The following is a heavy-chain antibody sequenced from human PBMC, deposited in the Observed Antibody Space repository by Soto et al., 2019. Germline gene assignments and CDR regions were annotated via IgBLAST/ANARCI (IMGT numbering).Heavy chain of an antibody. V-gene: IGHV1-18*01. Sequence: VQLVQSGAEVKKPGASVKVSCKASGYAFSSYGITWVRQAPGQGLQWMGWISTYNGYTNYAQKLQGRVTMTTDTPTSTAYMELRRLRSDDTAMYYCAREGGPFLDSSGYWEWYVDLWGRGTLVTFSS. CDR1: GYAFSSYG. J-gene: IGHJ2*01. CDR3: AREGGPFLDSSGYWEWYVDL. CDR2: ISTYNGYT. D-gene: IGHD3-22*01.